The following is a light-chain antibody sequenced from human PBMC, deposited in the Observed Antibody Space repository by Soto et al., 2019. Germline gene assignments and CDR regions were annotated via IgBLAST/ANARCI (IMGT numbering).Light chain of an antibody. Sequence: QSALTQPASVSGSPGQSITISCTGTSSDVGGYAYVSWYQQHPGKAPKLMIYDVSNRPSGIPTRFSASKSGNTASLTISGLQAEDEADYYCSSYTSSSTLRVFGTGTKLTVL. CDR3: SSYTSSSTLRV. CDR1: SSDVGGYAY. V-gene: IGLV2-14*03. CDR2: DVS. J-gene: IGLJ1*01.